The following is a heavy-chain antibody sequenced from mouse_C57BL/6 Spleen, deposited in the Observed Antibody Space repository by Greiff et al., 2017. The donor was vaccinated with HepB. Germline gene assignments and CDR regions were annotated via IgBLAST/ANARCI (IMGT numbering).Heavy chain of an antibody. CDR1: GFTFSDYG. CDR2: ISSGSSTI. J-gene: IGHJ2*01. Sequence: DVKLVESGGGLVKPGGSLKLSCAASGFTFSDYGMHWVRQAPEKGLEWVAYISSGSSTIYYADTVKGRFTISRDNAKNTLFLQMTSLRSEDTAMYYCARDYDYLYFDYWGQGTTLTVSS. V-gene: IGHV5-17*01. CDR3: ARDYDYLYFDY. D-gene: IGHD2-4*01.